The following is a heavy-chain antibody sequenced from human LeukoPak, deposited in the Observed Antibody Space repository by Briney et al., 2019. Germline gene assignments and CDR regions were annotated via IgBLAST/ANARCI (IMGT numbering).Heavy chain of an antibody. V-gene: IGHV4-39*07. Sequence: SETLSLTCTVSGGSISSSSYYWGWIRQPPGKGLEWIGEINHSGSTKYNPSLKSRVTISADTSENQFSLRLNSVTAADTGVYYCAISGGYMDVWGKGTTVTVSS. CDR2: INHSGST. D-gene: IGHD3-16*01. CDR1: GGSISSSSYY. CDR3: AISGGYMDV. J-gene: IGHJ6*03.